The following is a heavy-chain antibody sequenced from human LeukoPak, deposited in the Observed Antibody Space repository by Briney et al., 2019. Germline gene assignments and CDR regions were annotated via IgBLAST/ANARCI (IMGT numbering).Heavy chain of an antibody. J-gene: IGHJ4*02. D-gene: IGHD5-18*01. CDR2: IYTSGST. V-gene: IGHV4-61*02. CDR1: GGSLSSGSYY. CDR3: ASGYSYGCDY. Sequence: PSETLSLTCTVSGGSLSSGSYYWIWIRQPAVKGLDWIGRIYTSGSTNYNPSLKSRVTISVDTSKNQFSLKLSSVTAADTAVYYCASGYSYGCDYWGQGTLVTVSS.